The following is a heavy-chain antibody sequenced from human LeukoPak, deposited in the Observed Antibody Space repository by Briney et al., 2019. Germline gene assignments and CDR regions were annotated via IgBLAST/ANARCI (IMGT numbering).Heavy chain of an antibody. CDR1: GDSIRNYY. D-gene: IGHD3-10*01. V-gene: IGHV4-4*08. CDR3: ARDGYYYGSGSFFPFDI. Sequence: SETLSLTCTVSGDSIRNYYWSWLRQPPGKGLEWIGYIHSTGSTDYNPSLKSRVTISVDTSKNQFSLKLSSVTAADTAVYYCARDGYYYGSGSFFPFDIWGQGTMVTVSS. CDR2: IHSTGST. J-gene: IGHJ3*02.